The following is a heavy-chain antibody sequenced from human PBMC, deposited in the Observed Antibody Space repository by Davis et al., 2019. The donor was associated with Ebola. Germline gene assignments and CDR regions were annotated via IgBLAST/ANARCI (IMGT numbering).Heavy chain of an antibody. CDR1: GYTLTDLS. CDR3: ARDDYGDHY. Sequence: SVKVSCKVSGYTLTDLSIHWVRQAPGQGLEWMGGIIPIFGTANYAQKFQGRVTITADESTSTAYMELSSLRSEDTAVYYCARDDYGDHYWGQGTLVTVSS. D-gene: IGHD4-17*01. J-gene: IGHJ4*02. CDR2: IIPIFGTA. V-gene: IGHV1-69*13.